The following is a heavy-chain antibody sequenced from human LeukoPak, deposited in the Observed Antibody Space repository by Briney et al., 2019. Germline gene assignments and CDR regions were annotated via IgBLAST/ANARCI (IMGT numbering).Heavy chain of an antibody. Sequence: PGGSLRLSCAASGFTFSSYAMSWVRQAPGKGLEWVSAISGSGGSTYYADSVKGRFTISRDNSKNTRYLQMNSLRAEDTAVYYCAKVGWSYYYMDVWGKGTTVTVSS. CDR3: AKVGWSYYYMDV. D-gene: IGHD6-19*01. CDR1: GFTFSSYA. CDR2: ISGSGGST. V-gene: IGHV3-23*01. J-gene: IGHJ6*03.